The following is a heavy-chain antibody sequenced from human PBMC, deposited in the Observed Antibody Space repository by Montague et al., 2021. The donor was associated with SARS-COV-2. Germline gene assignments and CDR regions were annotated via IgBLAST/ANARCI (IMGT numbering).Heavy chain of an antibody. J-gene: IGHJ6*02. D-gene: IGHD3-3*01. CDR2: IYHSGRT. CDR1: GGSISSSNW. V-gene: IGHV4-4*02. Sequence: SETLSLTCAVSGGSISSSNWWSWVRQPPGKGLEWIGEIYHSGRTNYNPSLKSRVTISVDKSKNQFSLKLSSVTAADTAVYYCARQPTRGITIFGVITDYGMDVWGQGTTVTVSS. CDR3: ARQPTRGITIFGVITDYGMDV.